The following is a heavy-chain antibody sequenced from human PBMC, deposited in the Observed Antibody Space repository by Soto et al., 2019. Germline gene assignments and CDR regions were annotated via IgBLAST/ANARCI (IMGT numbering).Heavy chain of an antibody. CDR3: ARGGAMGVDH. Sequence: LRLSCTASGFFFNDKWMHWVRQAPGKGLVWVARIDGHSGTTNYADSVRGRFTISRDNAKNTVYLHLNTLTDEDTAVYYCARGGAMGVDHWGQGTLVTVSS. CDR2: IDGHSGTT. V-gene: IGHV3-74*01. D-gene: IGHD1-26*01. CDR1: GFFFNDKW. J-gene: IGHJ4*02.